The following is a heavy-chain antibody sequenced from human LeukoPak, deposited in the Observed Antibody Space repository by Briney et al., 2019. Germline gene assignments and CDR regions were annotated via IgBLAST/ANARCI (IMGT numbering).Heavy chain of an antibody. Sequence: GGSLRLSCTASGFTFGDYAMSWVRQAPGKGLEWVGFIRSKAYGGTTEYAASVKGRFTISRDDSKSIAYLQMNSLKTEDTAVYYCTRGAAAGNEYYFDYWGQGTLVTVSS. V-gene: IGHV3-49*04. D-gene: IGHD6-13*01. J-gene: IGHJ4*02. CDR3: TRGAAAGNEYYFDY. CDR1: GFTFGDYA. CDR2: IRSKAYGGTT.